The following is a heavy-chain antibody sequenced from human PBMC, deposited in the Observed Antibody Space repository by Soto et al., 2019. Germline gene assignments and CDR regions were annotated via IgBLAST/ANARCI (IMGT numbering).Heavy chain of an antibody. Sequence: GASVKVSCKASGYTFASYYMHWVRQAPGQGLEWMGGIIPIFGTANYAQKFQGRVTITADESTSTAYMELSSLRSEDTAVYYCLRYSYYYDSSGYYNDYWGQGTLVTVSS. D-gene: IGHD3-22*01. V-gene: IGHV1-69*13. CDR3: LRYSYYYDSSGYYNDY. CDR2: IIPIFGTA. CDR1: GYTFASYY. J-gene: IGHJ4*02.